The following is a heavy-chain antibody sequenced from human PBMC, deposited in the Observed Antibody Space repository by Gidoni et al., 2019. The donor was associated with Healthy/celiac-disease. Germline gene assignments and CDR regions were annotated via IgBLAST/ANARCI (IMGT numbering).Heavy chain of an antibody. D-gene: IGHD6-13*01. V-gene: IGHV3-21*01. CDR2: ISSSSSYI. Sequence: EVPLVESGGGLVKPGGSLRLSCAASGFTFSSYSMNWVRQAPGKGLEWVSSISSSSSYIYYADSVKGRFTISRDNAKNSLYLQMNSLRAEDTAVYYCARVSGGVQLVFDYWGQGTLVTVSS. J-gene: IGHJ4*02. CDR3: ARVSGGVQLVFDY. CDR1: GFTFSSYS.